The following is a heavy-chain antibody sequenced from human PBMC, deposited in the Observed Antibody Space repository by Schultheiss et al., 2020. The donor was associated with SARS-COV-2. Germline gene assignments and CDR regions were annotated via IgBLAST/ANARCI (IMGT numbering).Heavy chain of an antibody. V-gene: IGHV4-34*01. D-gene: IGHD1-26*01. Sequence: SETLSLTCAVYGGSFSDYYMSWIRQAPGKGLEWIGSIYYSGSTYYNPSLKSRVTISVDTSKNQFSLKLSSVTAADTAVYYCARLHGGSYSFDYWGQGTLVTVSS. CDR1: GGSFSDYY. J-gene: IGHJ4*02. CDR3: ARLHGGSYSFDY. CDR2: IYYSGST.